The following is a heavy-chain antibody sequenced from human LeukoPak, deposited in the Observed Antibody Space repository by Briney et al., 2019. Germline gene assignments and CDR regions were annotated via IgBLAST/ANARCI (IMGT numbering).Heavy chain of an antibody. V-gene: IGHV4-39*07. D-gene: IGHD3-22*01. J-gene: IGHJ5*02. Sequence: SETLSLTCTVSGGSISGSHYYWGWIRQPPGKGLEWIGSVHYSGSTNYNPSLKSRVTISVDTSKNQFSLKLSSVTAADTAVYYCARAYYDSSGYYYPWGQGTLVTVSS. CDR1: GGSISGSHYY. CDR2: VHYSGST. CDR3: ARAYYDSSGYYYP.